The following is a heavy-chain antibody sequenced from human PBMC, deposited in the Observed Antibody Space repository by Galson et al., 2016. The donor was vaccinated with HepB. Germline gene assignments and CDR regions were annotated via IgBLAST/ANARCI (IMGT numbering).Heavy chain of an antibody. J-gene: IGHJ4*02. CDR1: GASISSGGFF. V-gene: IGHV4-31*03. D-gene: IGHD3-3*01. Sequence: TLSLTCTVSGASISSGGFFWSWIRQHPVKGLEWIGYIYYSGSTYYNPSLKSRVTISVDTSKNQLSLKLYSVTAADTAMYYCARGSAPRPGYWGRGTRVTVSS. CDR3: ARGSAPRPGY. CDR2: IYYSGST.